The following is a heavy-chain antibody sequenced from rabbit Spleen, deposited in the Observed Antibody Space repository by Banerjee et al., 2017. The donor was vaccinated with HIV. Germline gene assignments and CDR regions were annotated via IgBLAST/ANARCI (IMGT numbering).Heavy chain of an antibody. J-gene: IGHJ4*01. CDR2: IYTGWSGST. V-gene: IGHV1S45*01. Sequence: QEQLVESGGGLVQPGGSLTLTCKASGLDFSSSYWICWVRQAPGRGLQWSACIYTGWSGSTYYATWAKGRLTISSHNAQNTLYLQLSSLTAADTATYFCVRDQAGDADYGPYYLNLWGPGTLVTVS. CDR3: VRDQAGDADYGPYYLNL. CDR1: GLDFSSSYW. D-gene: IGHD2-1*01.